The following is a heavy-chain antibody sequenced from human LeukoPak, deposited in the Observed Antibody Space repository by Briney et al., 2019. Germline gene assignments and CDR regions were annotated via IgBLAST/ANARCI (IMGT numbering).Heavy chain of an antibody. V-gene: IGHV4-61*02. CDR3: ARDGTWGTFDY. CDR1: GGSISSGSYY. J-gene: IGHJ4*02. CDR2: VYTSGST. D-gene: IGHD3-16*01. Sequence: SETLSLTCTVSGGSISSGSYYWSWIRQPAGKGLEWIGRVYTSGSTNYNPSLKSRVTISVDTSKNQFSLKLSSVTAADTAVYYCARDGTWGTFDYWGQGTLVTVFS.